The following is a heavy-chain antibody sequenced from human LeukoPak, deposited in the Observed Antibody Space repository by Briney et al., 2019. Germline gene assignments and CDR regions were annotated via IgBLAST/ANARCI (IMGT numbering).Heavy chain of an antibody. CDR1: GGSITSGSYY. D-gene: IGHD5-18*01. CDR3: ARDVGGYRYGYRPTELYWYFDL. CDR2: IYTSGST. Sequence: SETLSLTCTVSGGSITSGSYYWSWIRQPAGKGLEWIGRIYTSGSTNYNPSLKSRVTISLDTSKNQFSLKLSSVTAADTAVYYCARDVGGYRYGYRPTELYWYFDLWGRGTLVTVSS. J-gene: IGHJ2*01. V-gene: IGHV4-61*02.